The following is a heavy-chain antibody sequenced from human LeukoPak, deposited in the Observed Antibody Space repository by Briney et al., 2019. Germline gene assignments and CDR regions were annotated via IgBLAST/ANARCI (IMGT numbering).Heavy chain of an antibody. D-gene: IGHD5-18*01. CDR1: GGSISSYY. CDR3: ARADTAMVTFFDY. CDR2: IYYSGSI. V-gene: IGHV4-59*01. J-gene: IGHJ4*02. Sequence: SETLSLTCTVSGGSISSYYWSWIRQPPGKGLEWIGYIYYSGSINYNPSLKSRVTISVDTSKNQFSLKLSSVTAADTAVYYCARADTAMVTFFDYWGQGTLVTVSS.